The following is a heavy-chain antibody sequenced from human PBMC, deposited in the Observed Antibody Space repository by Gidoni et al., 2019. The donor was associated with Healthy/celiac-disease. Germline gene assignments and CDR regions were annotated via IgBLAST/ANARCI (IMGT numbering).Heavy chain of an antibody. CDR3: AKDGGDGIVVVGDLDY. J-gene: IGHJ4*02. CDR2: ISGSGGST. CDR1: GFTFSSYA. Sequence: EVQLLESGGGLVQPGGSLRLSCAASGFTFSSYAMSWVRQAPGKGLEWVSAISGSGGSTYYADSVKGRFTISRDNSKNTLYLQMNSLRAEDTAVYYCAKDGGDGIVVVGDLDYWGQGTLVTVSS. D-gene: IGHD3-22*01. V-gene: IGHV3-23*01.